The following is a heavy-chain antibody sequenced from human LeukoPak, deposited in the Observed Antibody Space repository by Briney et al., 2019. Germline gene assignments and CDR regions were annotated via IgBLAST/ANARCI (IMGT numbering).Heavy chain of an antibody. V-gene: IGHV3-7*01. D-gene: IGHD2-15*01. CDR3: ARDPEGYCSGGSCYSHYFDY. CDR2: IKQDGSEK. CDR1: GFTFSNYW. Sequence: GGSLRLSCEASGFTFSNYWMSWVRQAPGKGLEWVANIKQDGSEKYYVDSVKGRFTISRDNAKNSLYLQMNSLRAEDTAVYYCARDPEGYCSGGSCYSHYFDYWGQGTLVTVSS. J-gene: IGHJ4*02.